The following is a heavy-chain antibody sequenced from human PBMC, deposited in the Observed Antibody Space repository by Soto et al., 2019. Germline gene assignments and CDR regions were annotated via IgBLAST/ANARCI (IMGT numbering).Heavy chain of an antibody. J-gene: IGHJ5*02. D-gene: IGHD4-17*01. V-gene: IGHV2-5*02. Sequence: ESGPTGEPTQTLTLTCTFSGFSLNTRAVGVGWIRQPPGKALEWLALIFWDDDKRYSPSLKNRLTITKDTSKNQVVLTMTNMDPVDTATYFCAHRPNYGARFAPWGPGTLVTVSS. CDR1: GFSLNTRAVG. CDR2: IFWDDDK. CDR3: AHRPNYGARFAP.